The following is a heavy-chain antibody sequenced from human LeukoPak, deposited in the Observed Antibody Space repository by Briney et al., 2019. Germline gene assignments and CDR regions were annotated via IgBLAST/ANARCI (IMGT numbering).Heavy chain of an antibody. CDR3: AKDHIRGLPPTWFDP. V-gene: IGHV3-23*01. Sequence: GGSLRLSCAASGFTFSSHAMSWVRQAPGKGLEWVSAISGSGGSTYYADSVKGRFTISRDNSKNTLYLQMNSLRAEDTAVYYCAKDHIRGLPPTWFDPWGQGTLVTVSS. CDR2: ISGSGGST. J-gene: IGHJ5*02. D-gene: IGHD2-21*01. CDR1: GFTFSSHA.